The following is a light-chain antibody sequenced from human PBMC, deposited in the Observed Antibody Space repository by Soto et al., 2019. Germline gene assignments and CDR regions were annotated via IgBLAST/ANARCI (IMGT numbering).Light chain of an antibody. CDR2: DAS. Sequence: DIQMTQSPSTMSASVGDRVTITCRASQSISSWLAWYQQKPGKAPKLLSYDASSLESGVPSRFSGSGSGTECTLTLSSLQPDDCVSYSCQQYNSYSEVIFGQGSKVDLK. J-gene: IGKJ2*01. CDR1: QSISSW. CDR3: QQYNSYSEVI. V-gene: IGKV1-5*01.